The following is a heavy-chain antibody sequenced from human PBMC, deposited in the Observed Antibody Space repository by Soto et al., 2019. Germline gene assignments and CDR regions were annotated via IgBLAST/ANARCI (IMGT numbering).Heavy chain of an antibody. CDR3: ARGSIAPRFFLATMVRGATYYYYMDV. V-gene: IGHV1-46*01. Sequence: ASVKVSCKASGYTFTSYYMHWVRQAPGQGLEWMRIINPSGGSTSYAQKFQGRVTMTRDTSTSTVYMELSSLRSEDTAVYYCARGSIAPRFFLATMVRGATYYYYMDVWGKGTTVTVSS. D-gene: IGHD6-6*01. CDR2: INPSGGST. J-gene: IGHJ6*03. CDR1: GYTFTSYY.